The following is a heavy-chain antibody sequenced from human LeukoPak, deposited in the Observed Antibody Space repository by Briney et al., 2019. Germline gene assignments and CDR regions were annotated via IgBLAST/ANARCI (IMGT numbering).Heavy chain of an antibody. Sequence: PSETLSLTCSVSGGSVSNYYWSWIRQPPGKGLEWTGYVYYTGSTNYNPSLKCRVTMFEDKSKNQFSLRLYSVTVADTAVYYCARHFAYSSSSYFDYWGQGSLVTVSS. CDR3: ARHFAYSSSSYFDY. D-gene: IGHD6-6*01. CDR1: GGSVSNYY. J-gene: IGHJ4*02. CDR2: VYYTGST. V-gene: IGHV4-59*08.